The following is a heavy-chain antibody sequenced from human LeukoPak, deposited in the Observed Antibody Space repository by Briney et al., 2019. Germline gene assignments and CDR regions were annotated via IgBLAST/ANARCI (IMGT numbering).Heavy chain of an antibody. Sequence: GGSLKVSCKVSGSTLSDLSIHWVRQAPGKGLEYVGGSDPEDGETFHAQNFQGRVTMTEDTSIDTAYMELSSLRSEDTAVYYGVTDRARLFWYFDLWGRGTLVTVSS. CDR1: GSTLSDLS. V-gene: IGHV1-24*01. J-gene: IGHJ2*01. D-gene: IGHD6-6*01. CDR2: SDPEDGET. CDR3: VTDRARLFWYFDL.